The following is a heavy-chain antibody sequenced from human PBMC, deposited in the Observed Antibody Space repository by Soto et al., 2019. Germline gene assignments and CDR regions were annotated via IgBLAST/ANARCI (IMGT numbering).Heavy chain of an antibody. V-gene: IGHV3-23*01. CDR3: AKSIASSPPYYFDY. D-gene: IGHD1-26*01. Sequence: LRLSWAASGFTFSSYAMSWVRQAPGKGLEWVSAISGSGGSTYYADSVKGRFTISRDNSKNTLYLQMNSLRAEDTAVYYCAKSIASSPPYYFDYWGHGTLGTVSS. CDR1: GFTFSSYA. CDR2: ISGSGGST. J-gene: IGHJ4*01.